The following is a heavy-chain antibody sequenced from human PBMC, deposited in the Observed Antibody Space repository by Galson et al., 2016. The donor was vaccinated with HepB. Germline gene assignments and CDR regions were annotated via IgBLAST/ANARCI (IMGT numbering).Heavy chain of an antibody. D-gene: IGHD3-16*01. CDR2: LKQDGSDK. CDR3: ATGGSRGISDAFGF. J-gene: IGHJ3*01. Sequence: SLRLSCAASGFTFSNHWMSWVRQAPGKGLECVANLKQDGSDKYYVDSVKGRFTISRDNAKNSLYMQMNSLSAEDTAVYYCATGGSRGISDAFGFWGQGTMVTVSS. V-gene: IGHV3-7*01. CDR1: GFTFSNHW.